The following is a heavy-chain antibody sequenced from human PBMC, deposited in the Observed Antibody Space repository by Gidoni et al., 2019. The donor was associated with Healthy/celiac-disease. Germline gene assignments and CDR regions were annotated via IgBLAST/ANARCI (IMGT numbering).Heavy chain of an antibody. CDR1: GGSISSYY. CDR3: ARCMESGSYYDYYYYGMDV. J-gene: IGHJ6*02. D-gene: IGHD3-10*01. V-gene: IGHV4-59*01. Sequence: QVQLQESGPGLVKPSETLSLTCTVSGGSISSYYWSWIRQPPGKGLEWIGYIYYSGSTNYNPSLKSRVTISVDTSKNQFSLKLSSVTAADTAVYYCARCMESGSYYDYYYYGMDVWGQGTTVTVSS. CDR2: IYYSGST.